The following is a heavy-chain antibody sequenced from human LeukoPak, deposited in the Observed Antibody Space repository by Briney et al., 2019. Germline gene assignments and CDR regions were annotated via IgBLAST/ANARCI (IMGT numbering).Heavy chain of an antibody. V-gene: IGHV4-30-2*01. CDR3: ARDVPTGYHDY. Sequence: SETLSLTCAVSSGSFSGPYWTWIRQPPGKGLEWIGYIYHSGSTYYNPSLKSRVTISVDRSKNQFSLKLSSVTAADTAVYYCARDVPTGYHDYWGQGTLVTVSS. CDR2: IYHSGST. J-gene: IGHJ4*02. CDR1: SGSFSGPY. D-gene: IGHD3-9*01.